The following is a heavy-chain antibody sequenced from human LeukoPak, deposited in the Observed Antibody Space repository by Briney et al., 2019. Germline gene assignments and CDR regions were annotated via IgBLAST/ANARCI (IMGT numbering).Heavy chain of an antibody. Sequence: GASVKVSCKASGGTFSSYAISWVRQAPGQGLEWMGGIIPIFGTANYAQKFQGRVTITADESTSTAYMELSSLRSEDTAVYYCAREYDFWSGYPLVPFDYWAKGTLVTVSS. D-gene: IGHD3-3*01. V-gene: IGHV1-69*13. CDR1: GGTFSSYA. CDR2: IIPIFGTA. J-gene: IGHJ4*02. CDR3: AREYDFWSGYPLVPFDY.